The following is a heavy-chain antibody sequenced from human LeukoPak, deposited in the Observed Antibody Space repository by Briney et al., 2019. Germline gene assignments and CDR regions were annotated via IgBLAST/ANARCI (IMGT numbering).Heavy chain of an antibody. CDR2: IYYSGST. CDR3: ARDPGVQQGYYYYGMDV. D-gene: IGHD6-13*01. CDR1: GSSISSYY. Sequence: PSETLSLTCTVSGSSISSYYWSWIRQPPGKGLEWIGYIYYSGSTNYNPSLKSRVTISVETSKHQFSLKLSSVTAADTAVYYCARDPGVQQGYYYYGMDVWGQGTTVTVSS. V-gene: IGHV4-59*01. J-gene: IGHJ6*02.